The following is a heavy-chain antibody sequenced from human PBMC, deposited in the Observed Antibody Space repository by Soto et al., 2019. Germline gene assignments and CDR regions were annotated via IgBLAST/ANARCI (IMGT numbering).Heavy chain of an antibody. CDR3: ARDRGGGVVVITPDAFDI. CDR2: IYYSGST. D-gene: IGHD3-22*01. Sequence: QVQLQESGPGLVKPSQTLSLTCTVSGGSISSGGYYWSWIRQHPGKGLEWIGYIYYSGSTYYNPSLKGRVTISVDTSKNQFSLKLGFVTAADTAVYYCARDRGGGVVVITPDAFDIWGQGTMVTVSS. V-gene: IGHV4-31*03. J-gene: IGHJ3*02. CDR1: GGSISSGGYY.